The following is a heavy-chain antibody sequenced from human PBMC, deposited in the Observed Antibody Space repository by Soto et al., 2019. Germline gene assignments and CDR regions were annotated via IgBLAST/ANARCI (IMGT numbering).Heavy chain of an antibody. V-gene: IGHV2-5*02. Sequence: QITLKESGPTLVKPTQTLTLTCTFSGFSLSTTGVGVGWVRQPPGRALKWLALIYWDDDKRYSPSLKSRLNITKDTSKNPVVLTMTNVDPVDTATYYCAHRRAPEERYSYGQGAFDIWGQGTMVTVSS. CDR1: GFSLSTTGVG. CDR3: AHRRAPEERYSYGQGAFDI. CDR2: IYWDDDK. J-gene: IGHJ3*02. D-gene: IGHD5-18*01.